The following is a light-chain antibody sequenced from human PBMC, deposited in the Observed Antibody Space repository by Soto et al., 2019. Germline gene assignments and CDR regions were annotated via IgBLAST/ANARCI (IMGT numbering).Light chain of an antibody. CDR3: SSYTSSSTRMV. Sequence: QSALTQPASVSGSPGQSITISCTGTSGDVGGYNYVSWYQQHPGKAPKLMIYEVSNRPSGVSNRFSGSKSGNTASLTISGLQAEDEADYYCSSYTSSSTRMVFGGGTKLTVL. V-gene: IGLV2-14*01. J-gene: IGLJ2*01. CDR2: EVS. CDR1: SGDVGGYNY.